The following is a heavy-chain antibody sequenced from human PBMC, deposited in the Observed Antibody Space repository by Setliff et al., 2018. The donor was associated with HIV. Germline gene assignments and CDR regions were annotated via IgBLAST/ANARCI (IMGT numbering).Heavy chain of an antibody. CDR3: AKDGISGGAYPPYYFDY. J-gene: IGHJ4*01. CDR2: INLDGGQR. CDR1: GLTFSNYW. D-gene: IGHD2-15*01. V-gene: IGHV3-7*03. Sequence: PGGSLRLSCAASGLTFSNYWMAWVRQAPGKGLEWVANINLDGGQRYCVDSVKGRFTISRDNSKNTLYLQMNRLRVEDTAVYYCAKDGISGGAYPPYYFDYWGHGTLVTVSS.